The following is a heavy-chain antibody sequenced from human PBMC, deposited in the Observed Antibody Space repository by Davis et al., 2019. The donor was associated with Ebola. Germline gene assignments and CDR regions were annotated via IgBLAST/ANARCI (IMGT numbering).Heavy chain of an antibody. Sequence: GESLKISCAASGFTFSSYAMSWVRQAPGKGLEWVSSFSGRGYTSDTYYADSVQGRFTISRDDSKNTLYLQMNSLRAEDTAVYYCARDIRAVAGTGGDYWGQGTLVTVSS. CDR2: FSGRGYTSDT. CDR3: ARDIRAVAGTGGDY. D-gene: IGHD6-19*01. J-gene: IGHJ4*02. CDR1: GFTFSSYA. V-gene: IGHV3-23*01.